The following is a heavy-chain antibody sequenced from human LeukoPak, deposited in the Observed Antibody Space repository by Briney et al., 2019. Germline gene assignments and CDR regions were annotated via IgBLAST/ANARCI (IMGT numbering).Heavy chain of an antibody. D-gene: IGHD2-21*01. J-gene: IGHJ4*02. V-gene: IGHV3-53*01. CDR2: IYTGGST. Sequence: PGGSLRLSCAASGFSVSNNYMSWVRQAPGQGLEWVSVIYTGGSTHYADSVKGRFIISRDNSKNTLYLQMNSLRAEDTAVYYCARDVVVADTYYFDYWGQGTLVTVSS. CDR3: ARDVVVADTYYFDY. CDR1: GFSVSNNY.